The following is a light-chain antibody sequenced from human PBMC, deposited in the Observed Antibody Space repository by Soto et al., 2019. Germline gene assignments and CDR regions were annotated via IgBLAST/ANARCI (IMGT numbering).Light chain of an antibody. V-gene: IGKV3-20*01. CDR1: QIVSSTY. CDR3: QQYGSPPIT. Sequence: EIVLTQSPATLSLSPGERATLSCRASQIVSSTYLARYQQQPGQAPRLLMSGTSNRATGTPDRFSGSGSGTDFTLTISRLEPEDFAVYYCQQYGSPPITFGQGTRLEIK. CDR2: GTS. J-gene: IGKJ5*01.